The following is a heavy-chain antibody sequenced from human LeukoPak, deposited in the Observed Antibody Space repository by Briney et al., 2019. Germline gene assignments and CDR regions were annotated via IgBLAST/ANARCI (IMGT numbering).Heavy chain of an antibody. V-gene: IGHV3-21*01. CDR3: ARDPVYYDFWSGYYVCYFDY. D-gene: IGHD3-3*01. Sequence: GGSLRLSCVTSGFIFSNYWMNWVRQAPGKGLEWVSAISGSGGSTYYADSVKGRFTISRDNAKNSLYLQMNSLRAEDTAVYYCARDPVYYDFWSGYYVCYFDYWGQGTLVTVSS. J-gene: IGHJ4*02. CDR1: GFIFSNYW. CDR2: ISGSGGST.